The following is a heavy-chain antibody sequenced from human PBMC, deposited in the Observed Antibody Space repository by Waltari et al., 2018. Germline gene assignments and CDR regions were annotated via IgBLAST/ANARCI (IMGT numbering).Heavy chain of an antibody. V-gene: IGHV1-2*06. CDR1: GYTFTGYY. CDR3: ARWYCSGGSCRYYYYGMDV. J-gene: IGHJ6*02. D-gene: IGHD2-15*01. Sequence: QVQLVQSGAEVKKPGASVKVSCKASGYTFTGYYMHWVRQAPGQGLEWMGRINPNSGGTNYAQKFQGRVTMTRDTSISTAYMELSRLRSDDTAVYYCARWYCSGGSCRYYYYGMDVWGQGTTVTVSS. CDR2: INPNSGGT.